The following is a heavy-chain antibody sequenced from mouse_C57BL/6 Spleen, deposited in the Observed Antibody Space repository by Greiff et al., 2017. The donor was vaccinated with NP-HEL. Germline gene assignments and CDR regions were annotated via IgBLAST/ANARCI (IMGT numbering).Heavy chain of an antibody. V-gene: IGHV5-17*01. J-gene: IGHJ2*01. CDR2: ISSGSSTI. D-gene: IGHD1-1*01. CDR1: GFTFSDYG. CDR3: ARLTTVVDFDY. Sequence: EVQLQESGGGLVKPGGSLKLSCAASGFTFSDYGMHWVRQAPEKGLEWVAYISSGSSTIYYADTVKGRFTISRDNAKNTLFLQMTSLRSEDTAMYYCARLTTVVDFDYWGQGTTLTVSS.